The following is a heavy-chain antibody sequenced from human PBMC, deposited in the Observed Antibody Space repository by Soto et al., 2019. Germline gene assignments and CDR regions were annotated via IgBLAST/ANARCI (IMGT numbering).Heavy chain of an antibody. CDR3: ARFYDSSGYLKAFDI. V-gene: IGHV4-34*01. CDR2: INHSGST. J-gene: IGHJ3*02. CDR1: GGSFSGYY. Sequence: SETLSLTCAVYGGSFSGYYWSWIRQPPGKGLEWIGEINHSGSTNYNPSLKSRVTISVDTSKNQFSLKLSSVTAADTAVYYCARFYDSSGYLKAFDIWGQGTMVTVSS. D-gene: IGHD3-22*01.